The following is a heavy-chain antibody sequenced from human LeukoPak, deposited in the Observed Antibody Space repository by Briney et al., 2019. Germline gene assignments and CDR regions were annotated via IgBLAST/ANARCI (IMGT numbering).Heavy chain of an antibody. D-gene: IGHD3-10*01. Sequence: GRSLRLSCAASGFTFSSYAMSWVRQAPGKGLEWVSGISGSGGSTYYADSVKGRFTISRDNSKNTLYLQMNSLRAEDTAVYYCAKDHTKVGFGEFNDYWGQGTLVTVSS. CDR2: ISGSGGST. V-gene: IGHV3-23*01. CDR1: GFTFSSYA. J-gene: IGHJ4*02. CDR3: AKDHTKVGFGEFNDY.